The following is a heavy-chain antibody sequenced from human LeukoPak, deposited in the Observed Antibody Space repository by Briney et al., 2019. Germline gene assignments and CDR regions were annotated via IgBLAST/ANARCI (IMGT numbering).Heavy chain of an antibody. CDR2: IWFDGSIK. CDR1: GFTFSTYG. V-gene: IGHV3-33*01. J-gene: IGHJ3*02. CDR3: ARTVGPFDI. D-gene: IGHD4-17*01. Sequence: GGSLRLSCAASGFTFSTYGMHWVRQAPGKGLEWVAVIWFDGSIKYYADSVKGRFTISRDNSKNTLYLQMNSLRAEDTAVYYCARTVGPFDIWGQGTIVIVSS.